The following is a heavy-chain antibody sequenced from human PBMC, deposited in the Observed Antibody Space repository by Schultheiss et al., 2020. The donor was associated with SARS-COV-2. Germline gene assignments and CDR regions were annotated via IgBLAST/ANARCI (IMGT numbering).Heavy chain of an antibody. CDR2: INSDGSKT. CDR3: ASSCSSTSCDRDY. Sequence: GGSLRLSCAASGFTFSSYSMNWVRQAPGKGLEWVSRINSDGSKTTYADSVRGRFTISRDNAKNSLYLQMNSLRAEDTAVYYCASSCSSTSCDRDYWGQGTLVTVSS. D-gene: IGHD2-2*02. J-gene: IGHJ4*02. V-gene: IGHV3-74*01. CDR1: GFTFSSYS.